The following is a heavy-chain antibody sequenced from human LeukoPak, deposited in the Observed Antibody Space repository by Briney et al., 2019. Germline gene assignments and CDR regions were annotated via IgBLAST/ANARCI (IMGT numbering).Heavy chain of an antibody. Sequence: PGGSLRHSCTASGFPFSTYWISWVRQAPGKGPEWVANIKGDRSVQDYVDDVRGRFTISRDNAKNSVYLQMNSLRVDDTAIYYCVGQLLRVAWGKGTTVTVSS. J-gene: IGHJ6*04. D-gene: IGHD2-2*01. V-gene: IGHV3-7*01. CDR3: VGQLLRVA. CDR1: GFPFSTYW. CDR2: IKGDRSVQ.